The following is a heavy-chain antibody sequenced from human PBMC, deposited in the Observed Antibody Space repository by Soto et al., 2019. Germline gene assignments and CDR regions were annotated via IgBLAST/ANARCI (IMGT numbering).Heavy chain of an antibody. D-gene: IGHD3-3*01. J-gene: IGHJ6*04. CDR2: INWNGGST. CDR3: ARDYDFWSGYFPV. Sequence: GGSLRLSCAASGFTFDDYGMSWVRQAPGKGLEWVSGINWNGGSTGYADSVKGRFTISRDNAKNSLYLQMNSLRAEDTALYHCARDYDFWSGYFPVWGKGTTVTVSS. CDR1: GFTFDDYG. V-gene: IGHV3-20*01.